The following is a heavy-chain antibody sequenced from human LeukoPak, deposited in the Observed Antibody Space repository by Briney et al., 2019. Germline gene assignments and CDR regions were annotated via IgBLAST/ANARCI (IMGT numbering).Heavy chain of an antibody. J-gene: IGHJ4*02. CDR3: ARDEYFDY. CDR2: IYSGGST. Sequence: GGSLRLSCAASGFTFSSYAMSWVRQAPGKGLEWVSVIYSGGSTYYADSVKGRFTISRDNSKNTLYLQMNSLRAEDTAVYYCARDEYFDYWGQGTLVTVSS. V-gene: IGHV3-66*01. CDR1: GFTFSSYA.